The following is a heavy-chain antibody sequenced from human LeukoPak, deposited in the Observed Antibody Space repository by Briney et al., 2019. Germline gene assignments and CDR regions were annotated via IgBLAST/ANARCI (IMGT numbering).Heavy chain of an antibody. CDR1: GGSFSGYY. CDR2: INHSGST. D-gene: IGHD3-9*01. J-gene: IGHJ5*02. CDR3: ARVEFRYFDWLVRRAWFGP. Sequence: SETLSLTCAVYGGSFSGYYWSWIRQPPGKGLEWIGEINHSGSTNYNPSPKIRITISVDTSKNQFSLKLSSVTVADTAVYYGARVEFRYFDWLVRRAWFGPRGQGTLVTVSS. V-gene: IGHV4-34*01.